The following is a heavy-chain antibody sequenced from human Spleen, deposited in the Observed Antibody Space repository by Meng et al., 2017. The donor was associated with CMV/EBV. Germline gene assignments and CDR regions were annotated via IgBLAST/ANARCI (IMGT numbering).Heavy chain of an antibody. J-gene: IGHJ4*02. Sequence: CAVSGVNLSYSRMSWVRKAPGKGLEWVANIKEDGSEKYNVDYVKGRFAISRDNAKGSLYLQMNSLRAEDTAMYYCARFHYYDSSGYYYWGQGTLVTVSS. CDR2: IKEDGSEK. V-gene: IGHV3-7*01. CDR1: GVNLSYSR. CDR3: ARFHYYDSSGYYY. D-gene: IGHD3-22*01.